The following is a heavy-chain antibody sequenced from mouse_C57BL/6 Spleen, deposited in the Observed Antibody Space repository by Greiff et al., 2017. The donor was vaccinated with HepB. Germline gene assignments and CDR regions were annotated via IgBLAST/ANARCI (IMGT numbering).Heavy chain of an antibody. CDR2: IYPRSGNT. CDR1: GYTFTSYG. V-gene: IGHV1-81*01. D-gene: IGHD1-1*01. Sequence: VQLQQSGAELARPGASVKLSCKASGYTFTSYGISWVKQRTGQGLEWIGEIYPRSGNTYYNEKFKGKATLTADTSSSTAYMELRSLTSEDSAVYFCARDNGSSRWYFDVWGTGTTVTVSS. J-gene: IGHJ1*03. CDR3: ARDNGSSRWYFDV.